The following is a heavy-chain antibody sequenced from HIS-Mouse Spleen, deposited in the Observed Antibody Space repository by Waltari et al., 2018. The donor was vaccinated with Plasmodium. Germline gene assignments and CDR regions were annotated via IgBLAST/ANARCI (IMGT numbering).Heavy chain of an antibody. CDR3: ASVSPYYYDSSGPTNDAFDI. CDR2: IYYSGST. CDR1: GCSISSSSYY. V-gene: IGHV4-39*07. D-gene: IGHD3-22*01. J-gene: IGHJ3*02. Sequence: QLQLQESGPGLVKPSETLSLTCTVSGCSISSSSYYWGWIRQPPGKGLEWIGSIYYSGSTYNSTSLKSRVTISVDTAKNQFSLKLSSVTAADTAVYYCASVSPYYYDSSGPTNDAFDIWGQGTMVTVSS.